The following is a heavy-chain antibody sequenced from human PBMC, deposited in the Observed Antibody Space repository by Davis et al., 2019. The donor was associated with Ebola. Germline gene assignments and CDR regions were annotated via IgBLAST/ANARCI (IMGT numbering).Heavy chain of an antibody. V-gene: IGHV3-30-3*01. CDR2: IAYDGSTE. Sequence: PAETLCLSCAASGFTFSNYAMDWVRQAPGKGLEWVAVIAYDGSTEYYADSAKGGLTISRDNSTNMVYLQMNSRRPEATAVYYCARDSRGGGVTSKHLQYWGQGTRVTV. CDR3: ARDSRGGGVTSKHLQY. CDR1: GFTFSNYA. J-gene: IGHJ1*01. D-gene: IGHD2-8*02.